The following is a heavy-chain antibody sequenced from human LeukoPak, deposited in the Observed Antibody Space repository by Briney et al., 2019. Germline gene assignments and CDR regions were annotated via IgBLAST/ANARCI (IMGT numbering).Heavy chain of an antibody. CDR2: INPNSGGT. Sequence: GASVKVSCKASGYTFTGYYMHWVRQAPGQGLEWMGWINPNSGGTNYAQKFQGRVTMTRDTSISTAYMELSRLRSDDTAVYYCARQVVPAATAWSRIDPWGQGTLVTVSS. J-gene: IGHJ5*02. CDR1: GYTFTGYY. V-gene: IGHV1-2*02. D-gene: IGHD2-2*01. CDR3: ARQVVPAATAWSRIDP.